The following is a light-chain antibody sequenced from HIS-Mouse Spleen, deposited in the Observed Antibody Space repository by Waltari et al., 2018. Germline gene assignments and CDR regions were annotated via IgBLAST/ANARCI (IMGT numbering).Light chain of an antibody. CDR3: QQSYSTPQT. V-gene: IGKV1-39*01. Sequence: DIQITQSPSSLFASVGDSVTITCRASQSISSYLNWYQQQPGNAPKLLIYDASRLQSGVPSRFSGSGSGTDFTLTISSLQPEDFATYYCQQSYSTPQTFGQGTKVEIK. J-gene: IGKJ1*01. CDR1: QSISSY. CDR2: DAS.